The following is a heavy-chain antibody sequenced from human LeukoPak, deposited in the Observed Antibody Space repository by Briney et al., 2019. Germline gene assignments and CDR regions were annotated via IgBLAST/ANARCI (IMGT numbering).Heavy chain of an antibody. CDR2: INPNSGGT. CDR1: GYTFTDYY. Sequence: ASVKVSCKASGYTFTDYYMHWVRQAPGQGLEWMGWINPNSGGTNYAQKFQGRVTMTRDTSISTAYMELSRLRSDDTAVYYCARGRYCSSTSCYTTPEYYFDYWGQGTLVTVSS. CDR3: ARGRYCSSTSCYTTPEYYFDY. V-gene: IGHV1-2*02. D-gene: IGHD2-2*02. J-gene: IGHJ4*02.